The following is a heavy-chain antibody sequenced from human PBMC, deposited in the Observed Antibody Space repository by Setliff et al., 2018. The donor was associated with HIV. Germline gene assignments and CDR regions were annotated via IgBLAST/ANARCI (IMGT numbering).Heavy chain of an antibody. D-gene: IGHD2-2*01. CDR3: AKAELGDSTLGAFDI. V-gene: IGHV3-23*01. CDR1: GFTFSNYV. J-gene: IGHJ3*02. CDR2: ISGSGVNS. Sequence: QPGGSLRLSCAASGFTFSNYVINWVRQAPGKGLEWISGISGSGVNSYYADSVKGRFTISRDNSKNTVYLQMNSLRAEDTAVYYCAKAELGDSTLGAFDIWGQGTMVTVSS.